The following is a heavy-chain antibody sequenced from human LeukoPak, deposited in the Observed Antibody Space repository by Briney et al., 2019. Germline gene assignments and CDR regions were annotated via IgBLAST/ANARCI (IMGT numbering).Heavy chain of an antibody. J-gene: IGHJ3*02. CDR3: AKSRGVYAILSAFDI. CDR1: GFTFSIYA. V-gene: IGHV3-23*01. CDR2: ISGSGGST. D-gene: IGHD2-8*01. Sequence: GGSLRLSCAASGFTFSIYAMSWVRQAPGKGLEWVSTISGSGGSTYYADSVKGRFTISRDNSKNTLYLQMNSLRAEDTAVYYCAKSRGVYAILSAFDIWGQGTMVTVSS.